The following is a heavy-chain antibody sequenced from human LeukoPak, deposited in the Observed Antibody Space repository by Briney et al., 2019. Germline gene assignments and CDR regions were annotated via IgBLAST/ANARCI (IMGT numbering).Heavy chain of an antibody. Sequence: GGSLRLSCAASGFTFSSYAMSWVRQAPGNGLELVSAISGSGVSTYSADSVKGRFTISRDNSKNTLYLQMNSLRAEDTAVYYCAKDPRGNYYDSSGYYPNWGQGTLVTVSS. J-gene: IGHJ4*02. CDR2: ISGSGVST. CDR3: AKDPRGNYYDSSGYYPN. V-gene: IGHV3-23*01. CDR1: GFTFSSYA. D-gene: IGHD3-22*01.